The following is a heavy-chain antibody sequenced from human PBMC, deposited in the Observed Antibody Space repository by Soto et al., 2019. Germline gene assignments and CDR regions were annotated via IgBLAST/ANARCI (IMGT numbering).Heavy chain of an antibody. V-gene: IGHV3-21*01. D-gene: IGHD2-15*01. CDR1: GFTFSSYS. J-gene: IGHJ3*02. Sequence: EVQLVESGGGLVKPGGSLRLSCAASGFTFSSYSMNWVRQAPGKGLEWVSSISSSSSYIYYADSVKGRFTISRDNAKNSLYLQMNSLRAEDTAVYYCARDQYPSGGGSCYPRCAFDIWGQGTMVTVSS. CDR3: ARDQYPSGGGSCYPRCAFDI. CDR2: ISSSSSYI.